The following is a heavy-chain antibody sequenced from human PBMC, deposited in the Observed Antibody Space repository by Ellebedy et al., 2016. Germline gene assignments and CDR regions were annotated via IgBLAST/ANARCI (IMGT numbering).Heavy chain of an antibody. CDR1: GFTFSSYW. CDR3: VRDGDYYDSTDYGSNWFDP. V-gene: IGHV3-7*01. D-gene: IGHD3-22*01. CDR2: IKQDGSEK. Sequence: GGSLRLXCAASGFTFSSYWMSWVRQAPGKGLEWVANIKQDGSEKYYVDSVKGRFTISRDNARNTVYLQMNSLRPEDTAVYYCVRDGDYYDSTDYGSNWFDPWGQGTLVTVSS. J-gene: IGHJ5*02.